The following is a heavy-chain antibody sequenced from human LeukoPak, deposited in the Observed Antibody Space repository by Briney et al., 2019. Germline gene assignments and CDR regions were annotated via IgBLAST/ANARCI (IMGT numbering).Heavy chain of an antibody. CDR2: IYYSGST. CDR1: GGSISSSSYY. V-gene: IGHV4-39*01. J-gene: IGHJ5*02. D-gene: IGHD3-3*01. CDR3: ARVHYDFWSGAPNWFDP. Sequence: PSETLSLTCTVSGGSISSSSYYWGWIRQPPGKGLEWIGSIYYSGSTYYNPSLKSRVTISVDTSKNQFSLKLSSVTAADTAVYYCARVHYDFWSGAPNWFDPWGQGTLVTVSS.